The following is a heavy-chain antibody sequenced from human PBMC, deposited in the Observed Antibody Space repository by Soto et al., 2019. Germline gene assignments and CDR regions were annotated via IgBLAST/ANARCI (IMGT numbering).Heavy chain of an antibody. CDR3: ARSEDINYYYYMDV. CDR2: IYYSGST. CDR1: GGSISSGGYY. D-gene: IGHD2-15*01. V-gene: IGHV4-31*03. Sequence: VQLQESGPGLVKPSQTLSLTCTVSGGSISSGGYYWSWIRQHPGKGLEWIGYIYYSGSTYYHPSLKSRITISIDTSKNQFSLKLSSVTAADTAVYFCARSEDINYYYYMDVWGKGTTVTVSS. J-gene: IGHJ6*03.